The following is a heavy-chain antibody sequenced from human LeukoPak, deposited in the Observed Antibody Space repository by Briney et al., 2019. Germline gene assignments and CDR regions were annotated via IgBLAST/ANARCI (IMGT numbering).Heavy chain of an antibody. V-gene: IGHV4-39*01. CDR1: GGXISSSTHY. Sequence: SETLSLTCTVSGGXISSSTHYWGWLRQPPGKWLEWMGSIHYSGSTYYNPSLKSRVTISVDMSKNQFSLRLSSVTAADTAVYYCARSYCSSSCYAVGAFDIWGQGTLVTVSS. CDR3: ARSYCSSSCYAVGAFDI. J-gene: IGHJ3*02. D-gene: IGHD2-2*01. CDR2: IHYSGST.